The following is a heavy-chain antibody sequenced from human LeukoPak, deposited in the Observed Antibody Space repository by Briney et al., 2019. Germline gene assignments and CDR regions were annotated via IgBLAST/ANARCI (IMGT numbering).Heavy chain of an antibody. CDR1: GYTFTSYG. J-gene: IGHJ6*03. CDR2: ISAYNGNT. D-gene: IGHD6-13*01. V-gene: IGHV1-18*01. Sequence: GASVKVSCKASGYTFTSYGISWVRQAPGQGLEWMGWISAYNGNTNYAQKLQGRVTMTTDTSTSTAYMELRSLRSDDTAVYYCATSLIAAAGTAYYYYYMDVWGKGTTATISS. CDR3: ATSLIAAAGTAYYYYYMDV.